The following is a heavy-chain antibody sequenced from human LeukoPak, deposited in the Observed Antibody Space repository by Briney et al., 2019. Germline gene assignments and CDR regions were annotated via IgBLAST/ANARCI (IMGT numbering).Heavy chain of an antibody. CDR2: IPSDGSYT. D-gene: IGHD4-17*01. Sequence: GRSLRLSCAASGFNFNSHGMHWVRQAPGKGLEWVALIPSDGSYTYYAGSVKGRFTISRDNSKNTLSLQMNSVRPDDTAVYYCAKDRYGDYGPFDNWGQGTMVTVSS. V-gene: IGHV3-30*18. CDR1: GFNFNSHG. CDR3: AKDRYGDYGPFDN. J-gene: IGHJ3*02.